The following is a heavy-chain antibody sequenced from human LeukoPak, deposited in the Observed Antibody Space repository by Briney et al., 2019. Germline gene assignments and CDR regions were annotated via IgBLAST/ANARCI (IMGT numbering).Heavy chain of an antibody. CDR2: VIAGSGATT. J-gene: IGHJ4*02. CDR3: ATKVPGTSHFSS. V-gene: IGHV3-48*03. Sequence: PGGSLRLSCAASGLTFNNYEMNWVRQAPGRGLEWVSHVIAGSGATTFYADSVRGRFTISRDNAKNSLYLQMDSLRAEDTAVYYCATKVPGTSHFSSWGQGTLVTVSS. D-gene: IGHD6-19*01. CDR1: GLTFNNYE.